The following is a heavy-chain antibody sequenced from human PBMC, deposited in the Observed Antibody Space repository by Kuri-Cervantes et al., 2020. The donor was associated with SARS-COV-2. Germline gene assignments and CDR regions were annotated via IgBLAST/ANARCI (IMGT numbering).Heavy chain of an antibody. V-gene: IGHV4-34*01. CDR3: ARGTGDLDQ. CDR1: GGSFSGYY. Sequence: SETLSLTCAVYGGSFSGYYWSWIRQPPGKGLEWIGEINHSGSTNYNPSLRSRVTMSVDTSKNQFSLKLTSVTAADTAVYYCARGTGDLDQWGQGTLVTSPQ. CDR2: INHSGST. D-gene: IGHD7-27*01. J-gene: IGHJ5*02.